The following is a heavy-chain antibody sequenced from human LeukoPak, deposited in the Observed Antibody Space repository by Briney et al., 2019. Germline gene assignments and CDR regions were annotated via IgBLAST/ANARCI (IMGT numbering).Heavy chain of an antibody. V-gene: IGHV3-15*01. CDR2: IKSKTDGGTT. J-gene: IGHJ4*02. Sequence: GGSLRLSCAASGFTVSSNYMSWVRQAPGKGLEWVGRIKSKTDGGTTDYAAPVKGRFTISRDDSKNTLYLQMNSLKTEDTAVYYCTTGLDYGGNPEVDYWGQGTLVTVSS. CDR3: TTGLDYGGNPEVDY. D-gene: IGHD4-23*01. CDR1: GFTVSSNY.